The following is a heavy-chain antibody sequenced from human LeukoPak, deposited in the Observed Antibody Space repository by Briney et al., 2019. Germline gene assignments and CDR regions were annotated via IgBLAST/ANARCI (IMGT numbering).Heavy chain of an antibody. CDR1: GFIFIGYT. CDR2: ISSSSTI. D-gene: IGHD3-10*01. V-gene: IGHV3-69-1*01. CDR3: ARSAYYGSGRRDI. Sequence: PGGSLRLSCDASGFIFIGYTMNWVRQAPGKGLEWVSCISSSSTIYYADSVKGRFTISRDNAKNSLYLQMNSLRAEDTAVYYCARSAYYGSGRRDIWGQGTMVTVSS. J-gene: IGHJ3*02.